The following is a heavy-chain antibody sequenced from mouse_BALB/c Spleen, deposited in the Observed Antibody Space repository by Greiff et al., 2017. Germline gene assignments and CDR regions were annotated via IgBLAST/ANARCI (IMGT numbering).Heavy chain of an antibody. V-gene: IGHV14-3*02. CDR2: IDPANGNT. D-gene: IGHD1-1*01. CDR1: GFNIKDTY. CDR3: AFCDGNSYGYFDY. Sequence: EVQLQQSGAELVKPGASVKLSCTASGFNIKDTYMHWVKQRPEQGLEWIGRIDPANGNTKYDPKFQDKATITAGTSSNTAYLQLSSLTSEDTAVNYCAFCDGNSYGYFDYWGQGTTLTVSS. J-gene: IGHJ2*01.